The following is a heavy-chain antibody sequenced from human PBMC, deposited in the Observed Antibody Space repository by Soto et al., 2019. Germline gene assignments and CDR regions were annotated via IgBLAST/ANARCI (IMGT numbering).Heavy chain of an antibody. V-gene: IGHV1-69*01. CDR3: ARVLYYGSGSYFPYGMDV. CDR2: VSPPFRES. Sequence: QVQLVQSGAEVKKPGSSVKVSCKTSGVSFNNNGIGWVRQAPGHGLEWMGGVSPPFRESNYARKFQGRISITADASKGTVNMELSSLTSDDTAQYYCARVLYYGSGSYFPYGMDVWGQGTTVTVSS. CDR1: GVSFNNNG. D-gene: IGHD3-10*01. J-gene: IGHJ6*02.